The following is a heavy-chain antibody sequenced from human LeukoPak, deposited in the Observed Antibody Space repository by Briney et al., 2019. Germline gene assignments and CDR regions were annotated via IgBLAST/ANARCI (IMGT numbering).Heavy chain of an antibody. CDR1: GFTFSGYG. D-gene: IGHD6-19*01. V-gene: IGHV3-30*03. Sequence: GGSLRLSCAASGFTFSGYGMHWVRQAPGKGLEWVTVISYDGSNKYYADSVKGRFTISRDNSKNTLYLQMNSLRAEDTAVYYCASPAVAGSYFDYWGQGTLVTVSS. CDR2: ISYDGSNK. CDR3: ASPAVAGSYFDY. J-gene: IGHJ4*02.